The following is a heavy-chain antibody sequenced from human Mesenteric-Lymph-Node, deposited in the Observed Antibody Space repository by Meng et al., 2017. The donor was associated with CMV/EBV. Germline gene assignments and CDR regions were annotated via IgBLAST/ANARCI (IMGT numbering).Heavy chain of an antibody. D-gene: IGHD6-19*01. CDR3: ARDQAWQWLAFGRIDY. CDR2: ISAYNGNT. J-gene: IGHJ4*02. V-gene: IGHV1-18*04. Sequence: SGYTFTSYGISWVRQAPGQGLEWMGWISAYNGNTNYAQKLQGRVTMTTDTSTSTAYMELRSLRSDDTAVYYCARDQAWQWLAFGRIDYWGQGTLVTVSS. CDR1: GYTFTSYG.